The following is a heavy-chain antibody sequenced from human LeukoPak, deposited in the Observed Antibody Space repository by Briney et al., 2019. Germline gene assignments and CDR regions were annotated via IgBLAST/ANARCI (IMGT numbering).Heavy chain of an antibody. CDR1: GFTFSNYL. D-gene: IGHD3-10*01. CDR3: ARGGVYYAFDL. Sequence: PGGSLRLSCAASGFTFSNYLMNWVRQAPGKGLEWVANIQQDGSEKYYVDSVKGRFTISRDNAKNSLYLQMHSLRAEDTAVYYCARGGVYYAFDLWGQGTMVTVSS. J-gene: IGHJ3*01. CDR2: IQQDGSEK. V-gene: IGHV3-7*01.